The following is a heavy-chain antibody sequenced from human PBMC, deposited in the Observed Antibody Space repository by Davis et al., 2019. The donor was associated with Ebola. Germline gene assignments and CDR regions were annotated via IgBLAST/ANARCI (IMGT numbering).Heavy chain of an antibody. CDR1: GGSFSGYY. D-gene: IGHD1-1*01. J-gene: IGHJ4*02. Sequence: PSETLSLTCAVYGGSFSGYYWSWIRQPPGKGLEWIGEINHSGSTNYNPSLKSRVTISVDTSKNQFSLKLSSVTAADTAVYYCARRRRYNWNDGGYFDYWGQGTLVTVSS. CDR3: ARRRRYNWNDGGYFDY. V-gene: IGHV4-34*01. CDR2: INHSGST.